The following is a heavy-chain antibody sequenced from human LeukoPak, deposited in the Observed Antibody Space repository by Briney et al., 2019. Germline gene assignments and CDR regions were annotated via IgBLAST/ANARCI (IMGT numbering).Heavy chain of an antibody. J-gene: IGHJ4*02. V-gene: IGHV3-53*01. CDR2: ILTSGTT. Sequence: SGGSLRLSCAASDFSVNTNFMNWVRQAPGKGLEWVSVILTSGTTYYADSVKGRFTISRDNSKNTLYLQMNSLTADDTAVYYCVRSGYSNGWFRSWGQGTLVTVSS. D-gene: IGHD6-19*01. CDR3: VRSGYSNGWFRS. CDR1: DFSVNTNF.